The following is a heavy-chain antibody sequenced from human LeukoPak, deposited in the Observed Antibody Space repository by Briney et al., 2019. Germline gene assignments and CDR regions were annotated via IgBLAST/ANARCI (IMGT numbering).Heavy chain of an antibody. D-gene: IGHD1-26*01. CDR3: AKDSSWELLTDLDY. J-gene: IGHJ4*02. CDR2: IRYDGSNK. CDR1: GLTFSSYG. Sequence: PGGSLRLSCAASGLTFSSYGMHWARQAPGKGLEWVAFIRYDGSNKYYADSVKGRFTISRDNSKNTLYLQMNSLRAEDTAVYYCAKDSSWELLTDLDYWGQGTLVTVSS. V-gene: IGHV3-30*02.